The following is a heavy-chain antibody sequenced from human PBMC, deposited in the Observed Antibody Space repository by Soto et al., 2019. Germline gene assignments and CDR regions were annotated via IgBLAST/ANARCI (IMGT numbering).Heavy chain of an antibody. CDR3: ARRGARPGRWLQPDYYYYGMDV. V-gene: IGHV1-69*06. Sequence: GASVNVSCKVSGGTFSSYAISWVRQAPGQGLEWMGGIIPIFGTANYAQKFQGRVTITADKSTSTAYMELSSLRSEDTAVYYCARRGARPGRWLQPDYYYYGMDVWGQGTTVTVSS. J-gene: IGHJ6*02. CDR1: GGTFSSYA. CDR2: IIPIFGTA. D-gene: IGHD5-12*01.